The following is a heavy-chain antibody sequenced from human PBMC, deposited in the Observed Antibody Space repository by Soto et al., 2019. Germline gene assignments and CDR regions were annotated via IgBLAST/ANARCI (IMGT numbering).Heavy chain of an antibody. Sequence: SVKVSCKASGGTFSSYAISWVRQAPGQGLEWMGGIIPIFGTANYAQKFQGRVTITADESTSTAYMELSSLRSEDTAVYYCARVPRIAGSDAFDIWGQGTMVTVSS. CDR1: GGTFSSYA. CDR2: IIPIFGTA. D-gene: IGHD1-20*01. J-gene: IGHJ3*02. CDR3: ARVPRIAGSDAFDI. V-gene: IGHV1-69*13.